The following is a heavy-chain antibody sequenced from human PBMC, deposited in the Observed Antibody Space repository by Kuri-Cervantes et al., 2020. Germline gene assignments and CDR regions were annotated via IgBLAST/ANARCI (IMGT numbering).Heavy chain of an antibody. CDR1: GYTFTSYD. CDR2: MNPNSGNT. CDR3: ATAKPGWFGEFHFQH. Sequence: ASVKVSCKASGYTFTSYDINWVRQATGQGLEWMGWMNPNSGNTGYAQKFQGRVTMTRNTSISTAYMELSSLRSEDTAVYYCATAKPGWFGEFHFQHWGQGTLVTVSS. J-gene: IGHJ1*01. V-gene: IGHV1-8*01. D-gene: IGHD3-10*01.